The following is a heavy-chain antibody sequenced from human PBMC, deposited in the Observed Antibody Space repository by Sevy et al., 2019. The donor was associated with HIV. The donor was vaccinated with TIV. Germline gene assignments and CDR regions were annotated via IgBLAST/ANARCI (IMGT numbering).Heavy chain of an antibody. CDR1: GFTFNNYW. J-gene: IGHJ4*02. CDR2: IKQDGSDK. Sequence: GGCLRLSCAASGFTFNNYWMTWVRQAPGKGLEWVANIKQDGSDKYYMESVKGRFNISRDNTKNSLYLQLNSLRAEDAVVYYCARSWDYWGQMGYWGQGTLVTVSS. CDR3: ARSWDYWGQMGY. D-gene: IGHD7-27*01. V-gene: IGHV3-7*03.